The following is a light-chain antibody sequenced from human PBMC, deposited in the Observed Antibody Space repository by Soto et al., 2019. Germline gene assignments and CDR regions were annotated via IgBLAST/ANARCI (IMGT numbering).Light chain of an antibody. Sequence: QSVLTQPPSASGSPGQSVAISCTGTSSDVGGYNYVSWYQQHPGKAHKLMIYEVNKRPSGVPDRFSGSKSGNTASLTVSGLQAEDEADYYCSSYAGSSNVFGTGTKGTAL. V-gene: IGLV2-8*01. J-gene: IGLJ1*01. CDR1: SSDVGGYNY. CDR3: SSYAGSSNV. CDR2: EVN.